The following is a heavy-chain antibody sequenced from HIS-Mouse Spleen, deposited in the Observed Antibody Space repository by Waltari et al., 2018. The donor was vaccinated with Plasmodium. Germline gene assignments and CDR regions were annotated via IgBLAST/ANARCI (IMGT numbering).Heavy chain of an antibody. D-gene: IGHD5-18*01. Sequence: QVQLVESGGGLVKPGGSLRLSCAAPGFTFSYYYMSWICMVPGKGLEWVSYISSSGSTIYYADSVKGRFTISRDNAKNSLYLQMNSLRAEDTAVYYCARAITAMVTRGAFDIWGQGTMVTVSS. CDR1: GFTFSYYY. V-gene: IGHV3-11*01. J-gene: IGHJ3*02. CDR3: ARAITAMVTRGAFDI. CDR2: ISSSGSTI.